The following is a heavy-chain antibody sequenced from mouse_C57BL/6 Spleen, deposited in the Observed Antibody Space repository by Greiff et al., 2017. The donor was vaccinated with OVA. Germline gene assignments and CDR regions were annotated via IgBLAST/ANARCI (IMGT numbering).Heavy chain of an antibody. V-gene: IGHV1-63*01. Sequence: VQLVESGAELVRPGTSVKMSCKASGYTFTNYWIGWAKQRPGHGLEWIGDIYPGGGYTNYNEKFKGKATLTAVKSSSTAYMQFSSLTSEDSAIYYCARWDGSSREGYFDVWGTGTTVTVSS. CDR1: GYTFTNYW. CDR3: ARWDGSSREGYFDV. D-gene: IGHD1-1*01. J-gene: IGHJ1*03. CDR2: IYPGGGYT.